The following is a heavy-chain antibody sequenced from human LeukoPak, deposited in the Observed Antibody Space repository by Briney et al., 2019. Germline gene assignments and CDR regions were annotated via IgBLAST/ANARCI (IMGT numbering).Heavy chain of an antibody. Sequence: SVKVSCKASGGTFSSYAISWVRQAPGQGLEWMGRIIPILGIANYAQKFQGRVTITADKSTSTAYMELSSLRSEDTAVYYCVRMFGHYGSGSYYSSWFDPWGQGTLVTVSS. CDR3: VRMFGHYGSGSYYSSWFDP. CDR1: GGTFSSYA. J-gene: IGHJ5*02. CDR2: IIPILGIA. D-gene: IGHD3-10*01. V-gene: IGHV1-69*04.